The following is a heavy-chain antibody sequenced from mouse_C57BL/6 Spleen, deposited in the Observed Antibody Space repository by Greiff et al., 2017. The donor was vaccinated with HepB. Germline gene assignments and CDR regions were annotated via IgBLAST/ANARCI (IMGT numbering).Heavy chain of an antibody. CDR2: IYPGDGDT. V-gene: IGHV1-82*01. J-gene: IGHJ2*01. Sequence: VQLQQSGPELVKPGASVKISCKASGYAFSSSWMNWVKQRPGKGLEWIGRIYPGDGDTNYNGKFKGKATLTADKSSSTAYMQLSSLTSEDSAVYFCARSFYYYGSSYYFDYWGQGTTLTVSS. CDR1: GYAFSSSW. CDR3: ARSFYYYGSSYYFDY. D-gene: IGHD1-1*01.